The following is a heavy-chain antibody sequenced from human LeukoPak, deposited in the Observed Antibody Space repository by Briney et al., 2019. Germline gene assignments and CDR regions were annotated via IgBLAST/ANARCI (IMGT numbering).Heavy chain of an antibody. CDR1: GGSISSSSYY. V-gene: IGHV4-39*07. CDR3: AREGAATDY. Sequence: PSETLSLTCTVSGGSISSSSYYWGWIRQPPGKGLEWIGNIYYSGSTYYNPSLKSRATISVDTSKNQFSLKLSSVTAADTAVYYCAREGAATDYWGQGTLVTVSS. CDR2: IYYSGST. D-gene: IGHD2-15*01. J-gene: IGHJ4*02.